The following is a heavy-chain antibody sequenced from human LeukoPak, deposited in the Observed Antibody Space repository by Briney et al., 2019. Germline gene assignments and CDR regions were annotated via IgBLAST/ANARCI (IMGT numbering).Heavy chain of an antibody. D-gene: IGHD4-17*01. J-gene: IGHJ4*02. CDR2: ISSSSSYI. CDR3: ARDFRAVTTSPAPLDY. CDR1: GFTVSSNY. Sequence: GGSLRLSCAASGFTVSSNYMNWVRQAPGKGLEWVSSISSSSSYIYYADSVKGRFTISRDNAKNSLYLQMNSLRAEDTAVYYCARDFRAVTTSPAPLDYWGQGTLVTVSS. V-gene: IGHV3-21*01.